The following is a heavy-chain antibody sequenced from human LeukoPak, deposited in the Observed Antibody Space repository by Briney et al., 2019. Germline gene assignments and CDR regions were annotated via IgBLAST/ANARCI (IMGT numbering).Heavy chain of an antibody. CDR3: ARWSLGARDFDY. J-gene: IGHJ4*02. CDR2: ISWNSGSI. V-gene: IGHV3-9*01. CDR1: GFTFDDYA. Sequence: PGRSLRLSCAASGFTFDDYAMHWVRQAPGKGLEWVSGISWNSGSIGYADSVKGRFTISRDDAENPLYLQMNSLRAEDTAVYYCARWSLGARDFDYWGQGTLVTVSS. D-gene: IGHD1-26*01.